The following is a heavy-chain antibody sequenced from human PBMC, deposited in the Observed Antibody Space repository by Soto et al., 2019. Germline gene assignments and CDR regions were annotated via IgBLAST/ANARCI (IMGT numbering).Heavy chain of an antibody. Sequence: QVQLQESGPGLVKPSETLSLTCTVSGDSVSSGNYYWSWIRQPPGKGLEWIGYSYYSGITNYNPSLKNRVTISVDTSKNQFSLNLSSVTAADTAVYYCAVPPPWEPRPFQHWGQGTLVTVSS. CDR3: AVPPPWEPRPFQH. D-gene: IGHD1-26*01. J-gene: IGHJ1*01. CDR1: GDSVSSGNYY. CDR2: SYYSGIT. V-gene: IGHV4-61*01.